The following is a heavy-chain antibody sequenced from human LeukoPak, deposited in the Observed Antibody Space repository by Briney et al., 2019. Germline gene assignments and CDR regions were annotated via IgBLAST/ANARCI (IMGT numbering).Heavy chain of an antibody. CDR3: AREIVDYYYMDV. V-gene: IGHV3-48*01. CDR2: ISSSSSTI. Sequence: GGSLRLSCAASGFTFSNYWMSWVRQAPGKGLEWVSCISSSSSTIYYADSVKGRFTISRDNAKNSLYLQMNSLRAEDKAVYYCAREIVDYYYMDVWGKGTTVTVSS. J-gene: IGHJ6*03. CDR1: GFTFSNYW. D-gene: IGHD3-16*02.